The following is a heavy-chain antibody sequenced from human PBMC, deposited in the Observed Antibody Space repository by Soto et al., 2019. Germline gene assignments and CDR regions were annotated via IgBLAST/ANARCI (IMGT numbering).Heavy chain of an antibody. J-gene: IGHJ4*02. V-gene: IGHV3-23*01. CDR3: KKDQERASQDGRLHS. D-gene: IGHD1-26*01. CDR2: ISGSGGSK. Sequence: GGSLRLSCEASGFPFSSHTMNWVRQARGKGLDWVATISGSGGSKFYADSVKGRFSISRDNSKNTVYLQMNSLRADDTATYFCKKDQERASQDGRLHSWGQGTLVTVSS. CDR1: GFPFSSHT.